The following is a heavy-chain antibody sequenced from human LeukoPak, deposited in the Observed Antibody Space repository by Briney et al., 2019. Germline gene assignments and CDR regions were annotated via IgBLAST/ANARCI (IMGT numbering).Heavy chain of an antibody. J-gene: IGHJ4*02. Sequence: SVTVSCKASGYTFTGYYMHWVRQAPGQGLEWMGWINPNSGGTSFAQKFQGRVTMTRDTSISTAYMELSRLRSDDTAVYYCARVGFCSGGLCPYYFDYWGQGPLVTVSS. D-gene: IGHD2-15*01. V-gene: IGHV1-2*02. CDR3: ARVGFCSGGLCPYYFDY. CDR1: GYTFTGYY. CDR2: INPNSGGT.